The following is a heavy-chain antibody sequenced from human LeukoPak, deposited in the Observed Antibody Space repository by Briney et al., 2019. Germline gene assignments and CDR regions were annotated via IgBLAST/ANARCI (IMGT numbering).Heavy chain of an antibody. V-gene: IGHV4-30-2*01. CDR2: IYHSGST. J-gene: IGHJ5*02. CDR1: GGTISSGGYS. Sequence: SQTLSLTCAVSGGTISSGGYSWSWIRQPPGKGLEWIGYIYHSGSTYYNPSLKSRVTISVDRSKNQFSLKLSSVTAADTAVYYCARAGSGSYLVWFDPWGQGTLVTVSS. D-gene: IGHD3-10*01. CDR3: ARAGSGSYLVWFDP.